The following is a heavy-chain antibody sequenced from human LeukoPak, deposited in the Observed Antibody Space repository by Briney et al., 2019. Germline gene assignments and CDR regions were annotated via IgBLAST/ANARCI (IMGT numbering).Heavy chain of an antibody. J-gene: IGHJ4*02. CDR1: GCTFTGYH. CDR3: ARDYCSSTSCLFDY. D-gene: IGHD2-2*01. CDR2: INPNSGET. Sequence: ASVKVSCKASGCTFTGYHMRWVRQAPGQGLEWMVRINPNSGETNYAQKFQGRVTMTRDTSISTAYMELSRLRSDDTAVYYCARDYCSSTSCLFDYWGQGTLVTVSS. V-gene: IGHV1-2*06.